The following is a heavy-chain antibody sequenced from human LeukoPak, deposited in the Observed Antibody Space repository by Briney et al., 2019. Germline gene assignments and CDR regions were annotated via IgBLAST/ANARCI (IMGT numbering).Heavy chain of an antibody. D-gene: IGHD6-13*01. CDR3: ARSILAAAI. Sequence: SETLSLTCTVSGGSISNYFWSWIRQPAGKGLEWIGRLYTSGNTNYNPSLKSRVTMSADTSKNQFSLKLSSVTAADTAVYYCARSILAAAIWGQGILVTVSS. J-gene: IGHJ4*02. V-gene: IGHV4-4*07. CDR2: LYTSGNT. CDR1: GGSISNYF.